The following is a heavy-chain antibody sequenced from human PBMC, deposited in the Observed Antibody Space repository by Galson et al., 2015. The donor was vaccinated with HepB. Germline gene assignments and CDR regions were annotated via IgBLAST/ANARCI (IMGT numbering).Heavy chain of an antibody. Sequence: SVKVSCKASGYTFTSYAIHWVRQAPGQRLEWMGWINAGNGNTKYSQRFQGRATITRDTSASTAYMELSSLKSKDTAVYYCARDSILGATTLDYWGQGTLVTVSS. CDR1: GYTFTSYA. J-gene: IGHJ4*02. V-gene: IGHV1-3*01. CDR2: INAGNGNT. CDR3: ARDSILGATTLDY. D-gene: IGHD1-26*01.